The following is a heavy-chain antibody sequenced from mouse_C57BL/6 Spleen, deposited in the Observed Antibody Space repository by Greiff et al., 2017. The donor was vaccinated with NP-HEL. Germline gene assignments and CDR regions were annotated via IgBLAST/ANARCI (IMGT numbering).Heavy chain of an antibody. CDR3: TRGEVTYYAMDY. J-gene: IGHJ4*01. D-gene: IGHD2-2*01. V-gene: IGHV1-15*01. CDR1: GYTFTDYE. CDR2: IDPETGGT. Sequence: QVQLQQSGAELVRPGASVTLSCKASGYTFTDYEMHWVKQTPVHGLEWIGAIDPETGGTAYNQKFKGKAILTADKSSSTAYMELRSLTSEDSAVYYCTRGEVTYYAMDYWGQGTSVTVSS.